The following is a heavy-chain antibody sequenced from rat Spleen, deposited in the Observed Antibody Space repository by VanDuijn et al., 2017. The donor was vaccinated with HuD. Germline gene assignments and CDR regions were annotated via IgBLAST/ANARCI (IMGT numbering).Heavy chain of an antibody. V-gene: IGHV5-46*01. D-gene: IGHD1-1*01. Sequence: EVQLVESGGGLVQAGRSMKLSCAASGFTFSSFPMAWVRQAPTMGLEWVATISPSGSNTYYRDSVKGRFTVSRENAKSTLYLQMDSLRPEDTATYYCVRHPDYSNYFDYWGRGVMVTVSS. CDR1: GFTFSSFP. CDR3: VRHPDYSNYFDY. J-gene: IGHJ2*01. CDR2: ISPSGSNT.